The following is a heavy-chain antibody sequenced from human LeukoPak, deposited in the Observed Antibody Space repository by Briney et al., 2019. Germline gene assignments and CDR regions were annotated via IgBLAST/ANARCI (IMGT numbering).Heavy chain of an antibody. CDR3: ARSYYDSSGYYLEDDAFDI. D-gene: IGHD3-22*01. V-gene: IGHV4-31*03. CDR1: GGSISSGGYY. CDR2: IYYSGST. Sequence: SQTLSLTCTVSGGSISSGGYYWSWIRQHPGKGLEWIGYIYYSGSTYYNLSLKSRVIISVDTSKNQFSLKLSSVTAADTAVYYCARSYYDSSGYYLEDDAFDIWGQGTMVTVSS. J-gene: IGHJ3*02.